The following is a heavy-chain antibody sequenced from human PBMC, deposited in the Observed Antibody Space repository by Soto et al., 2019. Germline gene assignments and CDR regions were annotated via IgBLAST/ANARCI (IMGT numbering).Heavy chain of an antibody. D-gene: IGHD5-18*01. J-gene: IGHJ4*02. Sequence: SVKVSCKASGGTFSSHAMSWVRQAPGQGLEWMGGIIPIFGTANYAQKFQGRVTITADESTSTAYMELSSLRAEDTAVYYCAKGGYTFGFLFDCWGQGTLVTVSS. CDR1: GGTFSSHA. CDR2: IIPIFGTA. V-gene: IGHV1-69*13. CDR3: AKGGYTFGFLFDC.